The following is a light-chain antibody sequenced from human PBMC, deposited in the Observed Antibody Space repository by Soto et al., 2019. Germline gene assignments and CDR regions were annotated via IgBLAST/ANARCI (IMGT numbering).Light chain of an antibody. V-gene: IGKV1-5*01. J-gene: IGKJ1*01. CDR2: DAS. CDR3: QQYNSYALR. CDR1: QSISSW. Sequence: IPVTNSAFPVSASPTTRVTITGRASQSISSWLAWYQQKSGKAPKLLIYDASSLESGVPSRFSGSGSGTEFTLTISSLQPDDFGTYYCQQYNSYALRFGQGTKVDIK.